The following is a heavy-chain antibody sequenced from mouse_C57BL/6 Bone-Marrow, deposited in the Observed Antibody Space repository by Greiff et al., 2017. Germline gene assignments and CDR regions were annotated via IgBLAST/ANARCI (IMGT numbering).Heavy chain of an antibody. V-gene: IGHV1-64*01. CDR1: GYTFTSYW. Sequence: QVQLQQPGAELVKPGASVKLSCKASGYTFTSYWMHWVKQRPGQGLEWIGMIHPNSGSTNYNEKFKSKATLTVDKSSSTAYMQLSSLTSEDSAVYYCARDYGSRMDYFDYWGQGTTLTVSS. CDR2: IHPNSGST. CDR3: ARDYGSRMDYFDY. D-gene: IGHD1-1*01. J-gene: IGHJ2*01.